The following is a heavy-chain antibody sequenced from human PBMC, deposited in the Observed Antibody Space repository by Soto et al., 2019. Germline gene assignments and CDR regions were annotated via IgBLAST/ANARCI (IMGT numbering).Heavy chain of an antibody. CDR1: GGSISSGGYS. J-gene: IGHJ4*02. Sequence: LSLTCAVSGGSISSGGYSWSWIRQPPGKGLEWIGYIYHSGSTYYNPSLKSRVTISVDRSKNQFSLKLSSGTAADTAVYYCARALGYCSSTSCAYFDYWGQGTLVTVSS. V-gene: IGHV4-30-2*01. CDR3: ARALGYCSSTSCAYFDY. CDR2: IYHSGST. D-gene: IGHD2-2*01.